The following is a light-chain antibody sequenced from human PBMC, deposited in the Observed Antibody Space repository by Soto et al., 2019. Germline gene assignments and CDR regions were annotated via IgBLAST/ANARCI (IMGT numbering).Light chain of an antibody. CDR3: QQSYNTPIT. J-gene: IGKJ5*01. CDR2: AAS. Sequence: DIQMTQGPSSLSASLGDGVTVTCGASQTISNDLNWYQQKSGRSPELLVYAASNLQSGVPSRFTGSGSGTHFTLTISGLEPADFATYFCQQSYNTPITFGQGTRLEIK. CDR1: QTISND. V-gene: IGKV1-39*01.